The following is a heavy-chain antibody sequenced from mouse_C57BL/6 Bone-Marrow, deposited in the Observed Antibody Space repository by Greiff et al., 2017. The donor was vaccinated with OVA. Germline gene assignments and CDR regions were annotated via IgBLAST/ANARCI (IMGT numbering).Heavy chain of an antibody. J-gene: IGHJ3*01. Sequence: VQLQQPGTELVKPGASVKLSCKASGYTFTSYWMHWVTQRPGQGLECLFPLPPRNGGTNYNEKFKSKATLTVDKSSSTAYMQLSSLTSEDSAVYYCARAYSNYVWFADWGQGTLVTVSA. CDR2: LPPRNGGT. CDR1: GYTFTSYW. V-gene: IGHV1-53*01. CDR3: ARAYSNYVWFAD. D-gene: IGHD2-5*01.